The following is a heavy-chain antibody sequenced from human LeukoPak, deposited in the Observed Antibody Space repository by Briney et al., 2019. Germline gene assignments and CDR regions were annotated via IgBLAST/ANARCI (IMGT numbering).Heavy chain of an antibody. V-gene: IGHV4-4*07. CDR1: GGSISSYY. Sequence: SETLSLTCTVSGGSISSYYWSWIRQPAGKGLEWIGRIYTSGSTNYNPSLKSRVTMSVDTSKNQFSLKLSSVTAADTAVYYCARKAYIRGYSYGHDYWGQGTLVTVSS. CDR2: IYTSGST. J-gene: IGHJ4*02. CDR3: ARKAYIRGYSYGHDY. D-gene: IGHD5-18*01.